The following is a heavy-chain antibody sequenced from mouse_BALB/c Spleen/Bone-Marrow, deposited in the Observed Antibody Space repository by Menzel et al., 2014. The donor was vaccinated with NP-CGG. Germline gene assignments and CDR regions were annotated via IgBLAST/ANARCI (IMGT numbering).Heavy chain of an antibody. Sequence: EVHLVESGGGLVQPGGSLKLSCAASGFTFSNYGMSWVRQTPDKRLDLVATINSNGGTTYYPDSVKGRFTISRDNAKNTLYLQMSRLKSEDTAMYFCARGLYYVAYGPGFAYWGQGTLVTVSA. V-gene: IGHV5-6-3*01. CDR1: GFTFSNYG. CDR2: INSNGGTT. J-gene: IGHJ3*01. CDR3: ARGLYYVAYGPGFAY. D-gene: IGHD2-13*01.